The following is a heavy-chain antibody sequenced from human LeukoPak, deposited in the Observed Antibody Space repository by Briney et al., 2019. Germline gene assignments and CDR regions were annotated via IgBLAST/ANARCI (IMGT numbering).Heavy chain of an antibody. CDR2: TRNKANSYTT. Sequence: SGGSLRLSCAASGFTFSDHNMDWVRQAPGKGLEWVGRTRNKANSYTTEYAASVKGRFTISRDDSENSLYLQMNSLKTEDTAVYYCARLQGAMATTDADYWGQGTLVTVSS. CDR3: ARLQGAMATTDADY. CDR1: GFTFSDHN. D-gene: IGHD5-24*01. V-gene: IGHV3-72*01. J-gene: IGHJ4*02.